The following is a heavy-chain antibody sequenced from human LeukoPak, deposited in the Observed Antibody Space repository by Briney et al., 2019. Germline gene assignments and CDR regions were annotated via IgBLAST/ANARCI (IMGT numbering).Heavy chain of an antibody. CDR3: ARDGGIIRFGGQDV. J-gene: IGHJ6*02. V-gene: IGHV3-7*01. CDR2: MNRDGSEK. Sequence: GGSLRLSCAASGFTFSSYWMSWVRQAPGRGLEWVANMNRDGSEKNYVDSIKGRFTISRDNAANSLYLQMNSLRVEDTAVYYCARDGGIIRFGGQDVWGQGTTVIVS. CDR1: GFTFSSYW. D-gene: IGHD3-16*01.